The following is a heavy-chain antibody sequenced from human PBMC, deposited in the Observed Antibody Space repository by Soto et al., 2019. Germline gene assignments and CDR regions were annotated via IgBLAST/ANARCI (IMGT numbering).Heavy chain of an antibody. J-gene: IGHJ4*02. Sequence: QVQLMQSGAEVTKPGASVRLSCKTSGYTFNTYGLSWVRQAPGQGLEWIGWIVADSGNTIYAQKFQGRVSMNTDTSTNPAYMELRRLRSDYSALYFCARVAGSGSGSRHFDNWCQGTLVTVSS. CDR1: GYTFNTYG. CDR2: IVADSGNT. D-gene: IGHD3-10*01. CDR3: ARVAGSGSGSRHFDN. V-gene: IGHV1-18*01.